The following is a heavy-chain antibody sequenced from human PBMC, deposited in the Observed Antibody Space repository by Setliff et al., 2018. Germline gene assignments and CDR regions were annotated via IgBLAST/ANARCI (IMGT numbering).Heavy chain of an antibody. CDR3: AIIGPDSSGYYWIFDY. J-gene: IGHJ4*02. D-gene: IGHD3-22*01. CDR2: INPDSGET. Sequence: ASVKVSCKASGNRFTDYNLHWVRQAPGQGLEWMGWINPDSGETIYAHKFQGRVTMTEDTSTDTAYMELSSLRSEDTAMYYCAIIGPDSSGYYWIFDYWGQGTLVTVSS. CDR1: GNRFTDYN. V-gene: IGHV1-24*01.